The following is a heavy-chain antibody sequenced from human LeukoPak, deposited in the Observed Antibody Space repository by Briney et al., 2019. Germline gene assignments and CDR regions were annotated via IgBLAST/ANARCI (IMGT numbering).Heavy chain of an antibody. V-gene: IGHV3-74*01. CDR2: VNSDGSST. Sequence: PGGSLRLSCAASGFTFSSCWMHWVRQAPGKGLVWVSRVNSDGSSTSYADSVKGRFTISRDNAKNTLYLQMNSLRAEDTAVYYCARDRGYGSGSYFLYYFDYWGQGTLVTVSS. J-gene: IGHJ4*02. D-gene: IGHD3-10*01. CDR1: GFTFSSCW. CDR3: ARDRGYGSGSYFLYYFDY.